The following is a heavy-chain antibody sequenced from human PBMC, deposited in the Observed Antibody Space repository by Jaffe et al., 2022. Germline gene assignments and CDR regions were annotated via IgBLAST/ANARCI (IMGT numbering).Heavy chain of an antibody. V-gene: IGHV4-39*01. D-gene: IGHD3-9*01. CDR2: MYYSGST. Sequence: QLQLQESGPGLVKPSETLSLTCTVSGGSISSSSYYWGWIRQPPGKGLEWIGSMYYSGSTHYNVSLKSRVTISVDTSKNQFSLKLSSVTAADTALYYCARYLDPNLGFDPWGQGTLVTVSS. CDR1: GGSISSSSYY. J-gene: IGHJ5*02. CDR3: ARYLDPNLGFDP.